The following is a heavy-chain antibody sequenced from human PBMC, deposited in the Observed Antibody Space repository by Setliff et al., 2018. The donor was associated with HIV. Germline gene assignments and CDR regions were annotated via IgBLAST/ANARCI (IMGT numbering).Heavy chain of an antibody. V-gene: IGHV1-46*01. CDR3: ARNQGDASGWYAGDY. Sequence: ASVKVSCKASGYTFTCYYMHWVRQAPGQGLEWMGIINPSSGSTTYAQKFQGRVTMTRDTSTNTVYMDLRNLRSEDTAVYYCARNQGDASGWYAGDYWGHGTLVTVSS. CDR2: INPSSGST. J-gene: IGHJ4*01. CDR1: GYTFTCYY. D-gene: IGHD6-19*01.